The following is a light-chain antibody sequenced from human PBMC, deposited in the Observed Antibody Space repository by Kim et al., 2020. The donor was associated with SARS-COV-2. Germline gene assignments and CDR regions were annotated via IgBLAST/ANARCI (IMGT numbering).Light chain of an antibody. J-gene: IGLJ2*01. Sequence: SSELTQDPAVSVALGQTVRITCQGDSLRSYYATWYQQKPGQAPIPVIYGKNNRPSGIPDRFSGFSSGNTASLTITGTQAGDEADYYCNSRDSNDYVVFGG. CDR3: NSRDSNDYVV. CDR2: GKN. CDR1: SLRSYY. V-gene: IGLV3-19*01.